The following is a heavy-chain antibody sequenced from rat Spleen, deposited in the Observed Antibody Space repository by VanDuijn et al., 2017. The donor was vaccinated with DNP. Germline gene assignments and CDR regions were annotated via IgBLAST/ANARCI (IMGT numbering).Heavy chain of an antibody. CDR3: ARHDSDYYDGSYSSAFAY. CDR2: ISTSGSRT. Sequence: EVQLVESGGGLVQPGNSLKLSCVVSGITFSDHNMAWVRQAPKKSLEWVATISTSGSRTYYPDSVKGRFTISRDNARSSLYLQMNSLKSEDTATYYCARHDSDYYDGSYSSAFAYWGQGTLVTVSS. J-gene: IGHJ3*01. CDR1: GITFSDHN. D-gene: IGHD1-12*02. V-gene: IGHV5S10*01.